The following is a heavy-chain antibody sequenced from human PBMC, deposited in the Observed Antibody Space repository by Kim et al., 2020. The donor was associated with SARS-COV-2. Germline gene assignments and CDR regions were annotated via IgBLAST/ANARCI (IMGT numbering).Heavy chain of an antibody. V-gene: IGHV3-15*01. CDR2: IKSKTDGGTK. Sequence: GGSLRLSCAASGFTFSNAWMSWVRQAPGKGLEWVGRIKSKTDGGTKDYAAPVKGRFTISRDDSKNTLYLQMISLKTVDTAVYYCTTTGNYYDSSCYYDDWGQGTLVTVSS. J-gene: IGHJ4*02. D-gene: IGHD3-22*01. CDR1: GFTFSNAW. CDR3: TTTGNYYDSSCYYDD.